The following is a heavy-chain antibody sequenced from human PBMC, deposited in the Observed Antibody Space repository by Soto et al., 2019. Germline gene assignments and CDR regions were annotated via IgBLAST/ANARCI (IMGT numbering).Heavy chain of an antibody. CDR2: ISSNSYTI. Sequence: GGSLRLSCAASGFTFQNYAMHWVRQVPGKGLEWVSGISSNSYTIAYADSVNGRFTISRDNAQNSLYLELSSLNTEDTALYYCTKEGTISAVDGYFDFWGQGTLVTVSS. D-gene: IGHD6-13*01. CDR3: TKEGTISAVDGYFDF. V-gene: IGHV3-9*01. J-gene: IGHJ4*02. CDR1: GFTFQNYA.